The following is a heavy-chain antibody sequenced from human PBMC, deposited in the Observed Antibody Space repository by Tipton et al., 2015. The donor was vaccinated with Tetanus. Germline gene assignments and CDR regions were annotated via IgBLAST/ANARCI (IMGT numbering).Heavy chain of an antibody. CDR3: AKDIYSSSSW. CDR2: ISWNSGSI. CDR1: GFTFDDYA. D-gene: IGHD6-6*01. Sequence: SLRLSCAASGFTFDDYAMHWVRQAPGKGLEWVSGISWNSGSIGYADSVKGRFTISRDNAKNSLYLQMNSLRTEDTALYYCAKDIYSSSSWWGQGTLVTVSS. J-gene: IGHJ4*02. V-gene: IGHV3-9*01.